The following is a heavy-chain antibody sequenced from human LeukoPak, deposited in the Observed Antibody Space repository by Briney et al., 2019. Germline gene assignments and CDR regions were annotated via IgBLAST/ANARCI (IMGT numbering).Heavy chain of an antibody. CDR1: GYTLTELS. Sequence: GASVKVSCKVSGYTLTELSMHWVRQAPGKGLEWMGGFDPEDGETIYAQKFQGRVTMTEDTSTDTAYMELSSLRSEDTAVYYCATVRRLTMVRGAMAGYYGMDVWGQGTTVTVSS. D-gene: IGHD3-10*01. J-gene: IGHJ6*02. V-gene: IGHV1-24*01. CDR3: ATVRRLTMVRGAMAGYYGMDV. CDR2: FDPEDGET.